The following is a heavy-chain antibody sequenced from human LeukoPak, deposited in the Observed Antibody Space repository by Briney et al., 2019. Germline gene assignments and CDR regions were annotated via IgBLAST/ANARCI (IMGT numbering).Heavy chain of an antibody. J-gene: IGHJ6*03. Sequence: SETLSLTCAVYGGSFSGYYWSWIRQPPGKGLEWIGEINHSGSTNYNPSLKSRVTISVDTSKNQFSLKLSSVTAADTAVYYCARGCDMRGVIRRYYYYMDVWGKGTTVTVPS. D-gene: IGHD3-10*01. CDR3: ARGCDMRGVIRRYYYYMDV. V-gene: IGHV4-34*01. CDR2: INHSGST. CDR1: GGSFSGYY.